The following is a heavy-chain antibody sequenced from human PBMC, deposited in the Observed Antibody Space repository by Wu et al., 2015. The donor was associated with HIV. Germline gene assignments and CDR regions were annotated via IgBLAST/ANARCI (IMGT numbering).Heavy chain of an antibody. CDR2: INTYNDNT. D-gene: IGHD4-17*01. V-gene: IGHV1-18*01. J-gene: IGHJ4*02. CDR3: ARGVLDDYLDYDFDY. Sequence: HVQLVQSGPEVKKPGASVKVSCKTSGFTFISYGISWVRQTPGQGLEWMGWINTYNDNTQYAQKVQGRVTMTTDTATSTAYMELRSLRSDDTAMYYCARGVLDDYLDYDFDYWGPGNDWSPSP. CDR1: GFTFISYG.